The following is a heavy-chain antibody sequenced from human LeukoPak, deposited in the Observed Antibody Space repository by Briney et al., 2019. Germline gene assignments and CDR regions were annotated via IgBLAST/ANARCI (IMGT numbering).Heavy chain of an antibody. V-gene: IGHV3-23*01. J-gene: IGHJ4*02. Sequence: GGSLRLSCAASGFTFSSYAMSWVRQAPGKGLEWVSTISNSDGSTYYADSVKGRFSISRDNSENTLYLQMNSLRAEDTAVYYCAKATGYLLRGQGTLVTVSS. CDR3: AKATGYLL. CDR1: GFTFSSYA. CDR2: ISNSDGST. D-gene: IGHD1-14*01.